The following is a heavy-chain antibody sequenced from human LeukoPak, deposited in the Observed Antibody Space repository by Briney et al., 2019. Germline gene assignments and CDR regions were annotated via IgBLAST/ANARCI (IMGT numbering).Heavy chain of an antibody. CDR3: ARGVERRDGYNFLDC. Sequence: SETLSLTCAVYGGSFSGYYWSWIRQPPGKGLEWIGEINHSGSTNYNPSLKSRVTISVDTSKNQFSLKLSSVTAADTAVYYCARGVERRDGYNFLDCWGQGTLVTVSS. V-gene: IGHV4-34*01. D-gene: IGHD5-24*01. J-gene: IGHJ4*02. CDR1: GGSFSGYY. CDR2: INHSGST.